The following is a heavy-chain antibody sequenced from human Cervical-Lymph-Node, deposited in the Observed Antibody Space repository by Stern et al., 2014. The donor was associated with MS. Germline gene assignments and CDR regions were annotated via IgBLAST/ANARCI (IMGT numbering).Heavy chain of an antibody. CDR1: GFTFGRHS. Sequence: VQLVQSGGGVVQPGRSLRISCATSGFTFGRHSMHLVRQAPGKGLEWVAIISYDGSSQHYADSVRGRFTISRSNSNNTLYLQMSSLRVEDTAMYYCARPAAARYFDYWGQGSQVIVSS. CDR3: ARPAAARYFDY. D-gene: IGHD6-25*01. J-gene: IGHJ4*02. CDR2: ISYDGSSQ. V-gene: IGHV3-30-3*01.